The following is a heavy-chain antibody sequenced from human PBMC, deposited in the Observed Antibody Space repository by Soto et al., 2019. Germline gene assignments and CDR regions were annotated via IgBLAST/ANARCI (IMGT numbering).Heavy chain of an antibody. V-gene: IGHV4-34*01. CDR3: ARGRLAASLDP. D-gene: IGHD6-6*01. CDR1: GGSFSGYY. J-gene: IGHJ5*02. Sequence: SETLSLTCAVYGGSFSGYYWSWIRQPPGKGLEWIGEINHSGSTNYNPSLKSRVTISVDTSKNQFSLKLSSVTAADTAVYYCARGRLAASLDPWGQGTLVTVSS. CDR2: INHSGST.